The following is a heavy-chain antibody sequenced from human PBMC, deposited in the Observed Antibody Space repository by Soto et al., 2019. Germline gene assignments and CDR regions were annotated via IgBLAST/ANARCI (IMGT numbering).Heavy chain of an antibody. CDR3: AKDPTHYSSSWYGHYGMDV. V-gene: IGHV3-30*18. CDR2: ISYDGSNK. CDR1: GFTFSSYG. J-gene: IGHJ6*02. D-gene: IGHD6-13*01. Sequence: SLRLSCAASGFTFSSYGMHWVRQAPGKGLEWVAVISYDGSNKYYADSVKGRFTISRDNSKNTLYLQMNSLRAEDTAVYYCAKDPTHYSSSWYGHYGMDVWGQGTTVTVSS.